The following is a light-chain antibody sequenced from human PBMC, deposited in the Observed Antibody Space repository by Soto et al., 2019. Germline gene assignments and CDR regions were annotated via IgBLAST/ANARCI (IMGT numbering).Light chain of an antibody. J-gene: IGLJ2*01. CDR1: SSDVGGYNF. V-gene: IGLV2-14*03. CDR3: SSFSSSGTLVV. CDR2: DVT. Sequence: QSALTQPASVSGSPGQSITISCTGTSSDVGGYNFVSWFQQFPGKAPKLLIYDVTYRLSGVSNRFSGSKSGNTASLTISGLRADDEADYYCSSFSSSGTLVVFGGGTKLTVL.